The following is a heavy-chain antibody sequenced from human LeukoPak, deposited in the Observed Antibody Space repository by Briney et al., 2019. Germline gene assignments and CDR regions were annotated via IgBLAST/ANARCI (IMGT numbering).Heavy chain of an antibody. CDR1: GFTFSSNG. J-gene: IGHJ4*02. D-gene: IGHD2-2*01. CDR2: IWYDGSNK. CDR3: ARAFSARWGIVAVPAAFDY. V-gene: IGHV3-33*01. Sequence: PGGSLRLSCATSGFTFSSNGMHWVRQAPGKGLEWVAVIWYDGSNKYYADSVKGRFTISRDNSKNTLYLQMNSLRAGDTAVYYCARAFSARWGIVAVPAAFDYWGQGTLVTVSS.